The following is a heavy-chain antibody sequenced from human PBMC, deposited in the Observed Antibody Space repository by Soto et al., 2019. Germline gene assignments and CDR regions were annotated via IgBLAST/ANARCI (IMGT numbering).Heavy chain of an antibody. CDR1: GGSISSYY. CDR2: IYYSGST. J-gene: IGHJ5*02. CDR3: ARNIEYCSSTSCYEGVVWFDP. D-gene: IGHD2-2*01. V-gene: IGHV4-59*01. Sequence: QVQLQESGPGLVKPSETLSLTCTVSGGSISSYYWSWIRQPPGKGLEWIGYIYYSGSTNYNPSLKRRVTISVDTSNNQFSLKLSSVTAADTAVYYCARNIEYCSSTSCYEGVVWFDPWGQGTLVTVSS.